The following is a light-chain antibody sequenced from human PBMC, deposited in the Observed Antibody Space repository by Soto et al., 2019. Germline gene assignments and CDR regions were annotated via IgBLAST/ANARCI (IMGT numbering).Light chain of an antibody. Sequence: ESVLTQSPGTLSLSPGERAPLSCRASQSVSNSFFAWYQQKPGQAPRLLIYGISSRATGIPDRFSGSGSGTDFTLTISRLEPEDFVVYYCQQYSTLPHTFGQGTKVDIK. CDR2: GIS. J-gene: IGKJ2*01. CDR3: QQYSTLPHT. CDR1: QSVSNSF. V-gene: IGKV3-20*01.